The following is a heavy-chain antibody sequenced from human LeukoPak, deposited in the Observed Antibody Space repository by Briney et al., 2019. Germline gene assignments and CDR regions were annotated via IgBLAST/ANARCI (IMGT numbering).Heavy chain of an antibody. CDR3: AKGYYFDY. CDR2: ISYDGSNK. Sequence: PGRSLRLSCAASGFTFSSYVMHWVRQAPGKGLEWVAIISYDGSNKYYADSVKGRFTISRDNSKNTLYLQMNSLRAEDTAVYYCAKGYYFDYWGQGTLVTVSS. V-gene: IGHV3-30*04. J-gene: IGHJ4*02. CDR1: GFTFSSYV.